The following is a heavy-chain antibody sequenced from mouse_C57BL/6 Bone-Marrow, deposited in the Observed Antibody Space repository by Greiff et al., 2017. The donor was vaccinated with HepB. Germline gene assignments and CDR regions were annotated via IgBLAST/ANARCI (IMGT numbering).Heavy chain of an antibody. CDR1: GYTFTSYG. D-gene: IGHD1-1*01. V-gene: IGHV1-81*01. Sequence: VQLQQSGAELARPGASVKLSCKASGYTFTSYGISWVKQRTGQGLEWIGEIYPRSGNTYYNEKFKGKATLTADKSSSTAYMELRSLTSEDSAVYFCASPNYGSSYVDYFDYWGHGTTLTVSS. J-gene: IGHJ2*01. CDR3: ASPNYGSSYVDYFDY. CDR2: IYPRSGNT.